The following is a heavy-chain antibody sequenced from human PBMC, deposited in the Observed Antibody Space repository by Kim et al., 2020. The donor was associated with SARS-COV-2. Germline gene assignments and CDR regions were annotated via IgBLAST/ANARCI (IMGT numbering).Heavy chain of an antibody. J-gene: IGHJ4*02. Sequence: GGSLRLSCTASGFTFGDYAMSWFRQAPGKGLEWVGFIRSKAYGGTTEYAASVKGRFTISRDDSKSIAYLQMNSLKTEDTAVYYCTRDPVQLWYYFDYWGQGTLVTVSS. CDR3: TRDPVQLWYYFDY. CDR1: GFTFGDYA. CDR2: IRSKAYGGTT. D-gene: IGHD5-18*01. V-gene: IGHV3-49*03.